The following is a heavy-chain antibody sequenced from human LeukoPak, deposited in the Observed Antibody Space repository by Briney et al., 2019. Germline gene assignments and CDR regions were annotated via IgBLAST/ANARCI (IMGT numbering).Heavy chain of an antibody. J-gene: IGHJ2*01. V-gene: IGHV1-18*01. Sequence: AASVKVSCKASGGTFSSYAISWLRQAPGEGLEWMGWISAYNANTNYAQKFHGRVTMTTDTSTTTAYMELRSLRSDDTAVYFCARAQYGGKSGSWYSDLWGRGTLVTVSS. CDR2: ISAYNANT. CDR1: GGTFSSYA. D-gene: IGHD4-23*01. CDR3: ARAQYGGKSGSWYSDL.